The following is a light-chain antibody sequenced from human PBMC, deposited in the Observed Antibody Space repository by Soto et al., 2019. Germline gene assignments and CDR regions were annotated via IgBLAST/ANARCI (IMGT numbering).Light chain of an antibody. CDR2: DAS. CDR3: QQSYSTTWT. J-gene: IGKJ1*01. Sequence: DIQMTQSPSTLSASVGDRVTITCRASQNINNWIAWYQQKPGRAPKFLLYDASTLESGVPSRFSGSGSETHFTLTISSLQPEDFATYSCQQSYSTTWTFGQGTKVDIK. CDR1: QNINNW. V-gene: IGKV1-5*01.